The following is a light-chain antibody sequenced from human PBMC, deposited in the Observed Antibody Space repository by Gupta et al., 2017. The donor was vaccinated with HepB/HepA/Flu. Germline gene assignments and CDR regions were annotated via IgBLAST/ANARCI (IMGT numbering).Light chain of an antibody. V-gene: IGKV1-9*01. CDR3: QQLYSDPRSI. Sequence: DIQLTQSPSFLSASVGDRVTITCRASQGISSYLAWYQQKPGKAMKLLIYAAFTLQSGVPSRFSGSGYGTEFTLTISSLQPEDFATYYCQQLYSDPRSIFGHGTKLDIK. CDR1: QGISSY. J-gene: IGKJ3*01. CDR2: AAF.